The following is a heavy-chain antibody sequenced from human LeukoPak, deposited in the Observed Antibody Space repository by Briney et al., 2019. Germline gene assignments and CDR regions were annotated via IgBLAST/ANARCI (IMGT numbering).Heavy chain of an antibody. CDR3: ARGFSAVDY. CDR2: IYHSGST. CDR1: GGSFSGYY. D-gene: IGHD3-10*01. V-gene: IGHV4-34*01. Sequence: SETLSLTCAVYGGSFSGYYWSWIRQPPGKGLEWIGYIYHSGSTYYNPSLKSRVTISVDRSKNQFSLKLSSVTAADTAVYYCARGFSAVDYWGQGTLVTVSS. J-gene: IGHJ4*02.